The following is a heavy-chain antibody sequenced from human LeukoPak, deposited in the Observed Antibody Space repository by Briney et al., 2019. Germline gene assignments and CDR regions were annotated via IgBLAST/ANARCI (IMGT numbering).Heavy chain of an antibody. Sequence: GGSLRLSCAASGFTFSSYAMHWVRQAPGKGLEWVAFIRYDGSNKYYADSVKGRFTISRDNSKNTLYLQMNSLRAEDTAVYYCAKVVLRYFDWLPQGGIFDYWGQGTLVTVSS. J-gene: IGHJ4*02. V-gene: IGHV3-30*02. CDR3: AKVVLRYFDWLPQGGIFDY. D-gene: IGHD3-9*01. CDR1: GFTFSSYA. CDR2: IRYDGSNK.